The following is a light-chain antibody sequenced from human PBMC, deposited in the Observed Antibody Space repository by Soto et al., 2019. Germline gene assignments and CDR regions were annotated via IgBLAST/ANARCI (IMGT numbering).Light chain of an antibody. Sequence: EFVLTQSPGTLSLSPGERATLSCRASQTIYSKYLGWYQKKPGQAPRLVIHGASFRATGIPDRFSGSGSGTDFTLTISGLEPEDFAVYYCQHYGTSPITFGQGTRLDIK. V-gene: IGKV3-20*01. J-gene: IGKJ5*01. CDR3: QHYGTSPIT. CDR2: GAS. CDR1: QTIYSKY.